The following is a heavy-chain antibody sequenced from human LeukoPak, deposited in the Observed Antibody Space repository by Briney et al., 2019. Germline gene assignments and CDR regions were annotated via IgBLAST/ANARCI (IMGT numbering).Heavy chain of an antibody. CDR3: ARGLYSGSYPYNWFDP. D-gene: IGHD1-26*01. Sequence: SETLSLSCTVSGGSISSYYWSWIRQPAGKGLEWIGRIYTSGSTNYNPSLKSRVTMSVDTPKNQFSLKLSSVTAADTAVYYCARGLYSGSYPYNWFDPWGQGTLVTVSS. CDR2: IYTSGST. CDR1: GGSISSYY. V-gene: IGHV4-4*07. J-gene: IGHJ5*02.